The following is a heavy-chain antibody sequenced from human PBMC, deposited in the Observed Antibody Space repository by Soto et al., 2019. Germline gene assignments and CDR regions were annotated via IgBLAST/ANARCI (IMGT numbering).Heavy chain of an antibody. CDR3: ARDSHLVRATMDNYWYFDL. V-gene: IGHV1-3*01. J-gene: IGHJ2*01. CDR1: GYTFTSYA. Sequence: QVQLVQSGAEVKKPGASVKVSCKASGYTFTSYAMHWVRQAPGQRLEWMGWINAGNGNTKYSQKFQGRVTITRATSASTAYMELSSLRSEDTAVYYCARDSHLVRATMDNYWYFDLWGRGTLVTVSS. CDR2: INAGNGNT. D-gene: IGHD1-26*01.